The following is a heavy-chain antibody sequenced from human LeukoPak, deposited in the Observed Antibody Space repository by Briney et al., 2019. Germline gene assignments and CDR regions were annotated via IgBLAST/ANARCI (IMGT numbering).Heavy chain of an antibody. V-gene: IGHV4-34*01. CDR3: ARGDYDYVWGSYRPVXXXDY. CDR2: INHSGST. D-gene: IGHD3-16*02. J-gene: IGHJ4*02. CDR1: GGSFSGYY. Sequence: PSETLSLTCAVYGGSFSGYYWSWIRQPPGKGLEWIGEINHSGSTNYNPSLKSRVTISVDTSKNQFSLKLSSVTAADTAVYYCARGDYDYVWGSYRPVXXXDYWGQGTLVTVSS.